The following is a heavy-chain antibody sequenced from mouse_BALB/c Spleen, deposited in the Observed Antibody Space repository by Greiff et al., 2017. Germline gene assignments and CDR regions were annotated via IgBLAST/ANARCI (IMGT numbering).Heavy chain of an antibody. CDR1: GYSFTSYY. J-gene: IGHJ2*01. Sequence: VQLKESGPELMKPGASVKISCKASGYSFTSYYMHWVKQSHGKSLEWIGYIDPFNGGTSYNQKFKGKATLTVDKSSSTAYMHLSSLTSEDSAVYYCARYGNFDYWGQGTTLTVSS. D-gene: IGHD2-1*01. V-gene: IGHV1S135*01. CDR2: IDPFNGGT. CDR3: ARYGNFDY.